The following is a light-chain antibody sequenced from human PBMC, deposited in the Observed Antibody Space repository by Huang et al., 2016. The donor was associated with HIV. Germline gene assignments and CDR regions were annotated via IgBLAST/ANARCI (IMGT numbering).Light chain of an antibody. CDR3: QQRSNWLS. J-gene: IGKJ4*01. CDR1: QSVSSY. Sequence: EIVLTQSPATLSLSPGERATLSCRASQSVSSYVAWYQQKPGQAPRRLIYDASNRATGIAARFSGSGSGTDFTLTISSLEPDDFAVYYCQQRSNWLSFGGGTRVEIK. V-gene: IGKV3-11*01. CDR2: DAS.